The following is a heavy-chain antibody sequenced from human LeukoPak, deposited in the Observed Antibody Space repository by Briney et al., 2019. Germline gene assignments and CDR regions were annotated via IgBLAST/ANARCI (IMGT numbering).Heavy chain of an antibody. CDR3: ARRGYCSGGSCYPSYFDS. D-gene: IGHD2-15*01. CDR1: GGSFSGYY. J-gene: IGHJ4*02. CDR2: INHSGST. V-gene: IGHV4-34*01. Sequence: SETLSLTCAVYGGSFSGYYWTWLRQPPGKGLHWIGEINHSGSTNYNPSLKSRATISVDTSKNQFSLKLTSVAAADTAVYYCARRGYCSGGSCYPSYFDSWGQGTLVTVSS.